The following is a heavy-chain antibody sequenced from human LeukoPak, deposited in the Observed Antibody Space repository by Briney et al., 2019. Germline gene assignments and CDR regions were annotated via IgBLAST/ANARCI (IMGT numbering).Heavy chain of an antibody. D-gene: IGHD3-22*01. V-gene: IGHV4-59*01. J-gene: IGHJ4*02. CDR3: ARFSEYYHSSVHYLDY. CDR2: IYYTGST. CDR1: GGSINGYY. Sequence: SETLSLTCTVSGGSINGYYWSWIRQSPGKGLESLGYIYYTGSTNYNPSLKSRVTMSVDTSRNQFFLRLSSVTAADTAVYYCARFSEYYHSSVHYLDYWGQGTLVPVSS.